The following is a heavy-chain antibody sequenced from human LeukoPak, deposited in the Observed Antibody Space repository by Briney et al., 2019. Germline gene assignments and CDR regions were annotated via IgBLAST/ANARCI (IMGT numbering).Heavy chain of an antibody. CDR1: GFTFSSYS. J-gene: IGHJ4*02. CDR2: ISSSSSSI. CDR3: ARDGDSSGYYDGFDY. Sequence: GGSLRLSCAASGFTFSSYSMNWVRQAPGKGLEWVSSISSSSSSIYYADSVKGRFTISRDNAKNSLYLQMNSLRAEDTAVYYCARDGDSSGYYDGFDYWGQGTLVTVSS. D-gene: IGHD3-22*01. V-gene: IGHV3-21*01.